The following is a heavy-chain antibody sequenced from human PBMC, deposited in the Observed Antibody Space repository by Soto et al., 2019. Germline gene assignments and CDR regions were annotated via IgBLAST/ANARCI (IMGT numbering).Heavy chain of an antibody. Sequence: GASVKVSCKASGYTLTSYGFSWVRQAPGQGLEWMGWISFHNGHTNYAQKFQGRVTMTTDTSTSTAYMELRSLRSEDTAVYYCAREVRRFLENPGGPYDAFDIWGQGTMVTVSS. V-gene: IGHV1-18*01. CDR3: AREVRRFLENPGGPYDAFDI. D-gene: IGHD3-3*01. CDR2: ISFHNGHT. J-gene: IGHJ3*02. CDR1: GYTLTSYG.